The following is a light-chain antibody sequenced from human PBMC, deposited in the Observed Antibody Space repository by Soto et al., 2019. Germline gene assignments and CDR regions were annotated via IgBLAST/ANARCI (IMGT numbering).Light chain of an antibody. V-gene: IGKV3-20*01. Sequence: EIVLTHSPGTLSLSPWEIATLSCRASQSVSSSYLAWYQQKPGQAPRLLIYGASSRATGIPDRFSGSGSGTDFTLTISRLEPEDFAVYYCQQYGSPLTFGGGTKVDIK. CDR3: QQYGSPLT. CDR1: QSVSSSY. CDR2: GAS. J-gene: IGKJ4*01.